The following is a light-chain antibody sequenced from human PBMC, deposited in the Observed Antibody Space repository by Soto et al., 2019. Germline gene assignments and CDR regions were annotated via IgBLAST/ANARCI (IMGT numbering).Light chain of an antibody. Sequence: QSALTQPRSVSGSPGQSVTISCTGTSSDVGGYNYVSWYQQDPGKAPKLIIYDVTKRPSGVPDRFAGSKSGNTASLTISGLQAEDEADYYCCSYAGSYTYVFGIGTKVTVL. CDR3: CSYAGSYTYV. J-gene: IGLJ1*01. CDR2: DVT. V-gene: IGLV2-11*01. CDR1: SSDVGGYNY.